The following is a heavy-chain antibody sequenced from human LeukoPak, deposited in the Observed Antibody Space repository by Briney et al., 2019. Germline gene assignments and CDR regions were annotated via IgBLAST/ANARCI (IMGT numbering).Heavy chain of an antibody. CDR2: ISGSGDST. CDR1: GFTFYSYA. V-gene: IGHV3-23*01. D-gene: IGHD1-26*01. Sequence: GGSLRLSCAAFGFTFYSYAMSWVRQAPGKGLEWVSAISGSGDSTYYGDSVKGRFTISRDNSKNTLYLQMNSLRAEDTAVYYCARDSGIPENWFDPWGQGTLVTVSS. J-gene: IGHJ5*02. CDR3: ARDSGIPENWFDP.